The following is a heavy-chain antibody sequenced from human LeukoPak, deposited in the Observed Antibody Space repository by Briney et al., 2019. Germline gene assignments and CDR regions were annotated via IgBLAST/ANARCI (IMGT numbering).Heavy chain of an antibody. CDR3: ARADFGNYVGAFDI. Sequence: ASVKVSCKASGYTFTNYYIHWVRQAPGQGLECMGIINPSGGSTSYAQKFQDRVTMTRDMSTSTVYMELSSLKSEDTAVYYCARADFGNYVGAFDIGGQGTMVTVSS. D-gene: IGHD4-11*01. V-gene: IGHV1-46*01. CDR2: INPSGGST. CDR1: GYTFTNYY. J-gene: IGHJ3*02.